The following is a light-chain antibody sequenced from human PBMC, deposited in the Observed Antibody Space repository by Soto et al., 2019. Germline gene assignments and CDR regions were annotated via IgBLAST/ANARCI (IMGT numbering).Light chain of an antibody. Sequence: QSVLTQPPSASGTPGQRVTISCSGSSSNIGSKYVYWYQQPPGTAPKLLICRNTQRPSGVPDRFSGSKSGTSASLAISGLRSEDEADYYCAAWDDSLSGYEVFVEGTKVTVL. CDR1: SSNIGSKY. CDR3: AAWDDSLSGYEV. J-gene: IGLJ2*01. CDR2: RNT. V-gene: IGLV1-47*01.